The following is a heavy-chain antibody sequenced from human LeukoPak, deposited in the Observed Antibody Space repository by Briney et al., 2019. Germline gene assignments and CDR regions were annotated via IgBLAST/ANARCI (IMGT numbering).Heavy chain of an antibody. V-gene: IGHV1-3*01. J-gene: IGHJ6*02. Sequence: ASVKVSCKASGYTFTSYAMHWVRQAPGQRLEWMGWINAGNGNTKYSQKFQGRVTITRDTSASTAYMELSSLRSEDTAVYYCAREGWPSDHIPEGGMDVWGQGTTVTVSS. CDR1: GYTFTSYA. D-gene: IGHD2-21*01. CDR3: AREGWPSDHIPEGGMDV. CDR2: INAGNGNT.